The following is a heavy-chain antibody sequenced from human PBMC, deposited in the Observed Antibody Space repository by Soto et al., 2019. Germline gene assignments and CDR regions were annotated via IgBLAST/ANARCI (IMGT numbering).Heavy chain of an antibody. Sequence: GGSLRLSCAASGFTFSSYAMSWVRQAPGKGLEWVSAISGSGGSTYYADSVKGRFTISRDNSKNTLYLQMNSLRAEDTAVYYCAKDQGNYGDYPVDYWGQGTLVTVSS. CDR3: AKDQGNYGDYPVDY. J-gene: IGHJ4*02. V-gene: IGHV3-23*01. CDR1: GFTFSSYA. CDR2: ISGSGGST. D-gene: IGHD4-17*01.